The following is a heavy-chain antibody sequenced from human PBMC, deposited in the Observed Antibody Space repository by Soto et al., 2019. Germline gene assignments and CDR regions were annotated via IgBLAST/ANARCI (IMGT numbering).Heavy chain of an antibody. CDR2: IYATGTT. CDR3: VRDGTKTLRDWFDP. Sequence: SEALSLTCTVSGASIRGFYWSWIRKSAGKGLEWIGRIYATGTTDYNPSLKSRVMMSVDTSKKQFSLKLRSVTAADTAVYYCVRDGTKTLRDWFDPWGQGISVTVSS. J-gene: IGHJ5*02. D-gene: IGHD1-1*01. V-gene: IGHV4-4*07. CDR1: GASIRGFY.